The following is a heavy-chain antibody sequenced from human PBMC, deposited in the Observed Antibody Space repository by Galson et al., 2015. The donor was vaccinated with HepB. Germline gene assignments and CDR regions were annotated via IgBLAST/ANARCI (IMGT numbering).Heavy chain of an antibody. CDR3: AREGHSSSPDY. D-gene: IGHD6-13*01. J-gene: IGHJ4*02. V-gene: IGHV4-4*08. CDR1: GGSISSYY. Sequence: SETLSLTCTVSGGSISSYYWSWIRQPPGKGLEWIGYIYYSGSTNYNPSLKSRVTISVDTAKNQFSLRLYSVTAADTAVYYCAREGHSSSPDYWGQGTLVTVSS. CDR2: IYYSGST.